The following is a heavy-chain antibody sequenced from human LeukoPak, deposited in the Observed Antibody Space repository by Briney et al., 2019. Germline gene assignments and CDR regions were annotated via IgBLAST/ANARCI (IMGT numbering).Heavy chain of an antibody. CDR2: ISGSGGST. Sequence: GGSLRLSCAAFGFTFSSYAMSWVRQAPGKGLEWVSAISGSGGSTYYADSVKGRFTISRDNSKNTLYLQMNSLRAEDTDVYYCAEESGYYDSWTDAFDLWGQGTMVTVSS. J-gene: IGHJ3*01. CDR1: GFTFSSYA. V-gene: IGHV3-23*01. CDR3: AEESGYYDSWTDAFDL. D-gene: IGHD3-22*01.